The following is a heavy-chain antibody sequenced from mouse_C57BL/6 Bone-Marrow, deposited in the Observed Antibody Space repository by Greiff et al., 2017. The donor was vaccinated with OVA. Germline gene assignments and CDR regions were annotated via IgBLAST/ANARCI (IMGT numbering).Heavy chain of an antibody. D-gene: IGHD1-1*01. Sequence: DVQLQESGGGLVKPGGSLKLSCAASGFTFSDYGMHWVRQAPEKGLEWVAYISSGSSTIYYADTVKGRFTISRDNAKNTLFLQMTSLRSEDTAMYYCARDRTYGSSYDAMDYWGQGTSVTVSS. CDR3: ARDRTYGSSYDAMDY. V-gene: IGHV5-17*01. CDR2: ISSGSSTI. CDR1: GFTFSDYG. J-gene: IGHJ4*01.